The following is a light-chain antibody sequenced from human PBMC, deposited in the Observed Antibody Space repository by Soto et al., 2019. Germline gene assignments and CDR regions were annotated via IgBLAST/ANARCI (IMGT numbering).Light chain of an antibody. CDR1: QSVSSSY. CDR2: GAS. J-gene: IGKJ1*01. V-gene: IGKV3-20*01. CDR3: QQYGSSPPT. Sequence: EIVLTQSPATLSLSPWERATLSCSASQSVSSSYLAWYQQKPGQAPRLLIYGASSRATGIPDRFSGSGSGTDFTLTISRLEPEDFAVYYCQQYGSSPPTFGQGTKVDI.